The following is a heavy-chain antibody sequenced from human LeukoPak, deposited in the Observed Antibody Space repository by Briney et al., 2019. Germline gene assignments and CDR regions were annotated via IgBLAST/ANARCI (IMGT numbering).Heavy chain of an antibody. CDR3: AKEAPTGIAAAGTGDFDY. J-gene: IGHJ4*02. V-gene: IGHV3-23*01. Sequence: GGSLRLSCAASGFTFSSYAMSWIRQAPGKGLEWVSAISGSGGSTYYADSVKGRFTISRDNSKNTLYLQMNSLRAEDTAVYYCAKEAPTGIAAAGTGDFDYWGQGTLVTVSS. CDR1: GFTFSSYA. CDR2: ISGSGGST. D-gene: IGHD6-13*01.